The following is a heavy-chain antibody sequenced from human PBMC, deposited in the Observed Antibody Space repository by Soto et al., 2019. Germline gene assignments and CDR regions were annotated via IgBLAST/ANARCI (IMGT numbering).Heavy chain of an antibody. J-gene: IGHJ6*02. CDR2: IYYSGST. CDR3: VGFNYYYGMDV. Sequence: SETLSITCTVSGGSISSYYWSWIRQPPGKGLEWIGYIYYSGSTNYNPSLKSRVTISVDTSKNQFSLKLSSVTAADTAVYYCVGFNYYYGMDVWGQGTTVTVSS. CDR1: GGSISSYY. D-gene: IGHD3-10*01. V-gene: IGHV4-59*01.